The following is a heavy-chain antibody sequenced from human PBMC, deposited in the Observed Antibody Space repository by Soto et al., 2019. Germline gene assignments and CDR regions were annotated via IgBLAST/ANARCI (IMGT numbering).Heavy chain of an antibody. CDR3: SCLPGGSSLSYYYGMDV. Sequence: PSETLSLTCTVSGGSISSSSYYWGWIRQPPGKGLEWIGSIYYSGSTYYNPSLKSRVTISVDTSKNQFSLKLSSVTAADTAVYYCSCLPGGSSLSYYYGMDVWGQGTTVTVSS. CDR1: GGSISSSSYY. D-gene: IGHD6-13*01. CDR2: IYYSGST. V-gene: IGHV4-39*01. J-gene: IGHJ6*02.